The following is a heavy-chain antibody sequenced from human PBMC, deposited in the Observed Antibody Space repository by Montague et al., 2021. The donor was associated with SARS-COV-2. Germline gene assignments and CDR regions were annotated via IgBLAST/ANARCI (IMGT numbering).Heavy chain of an antibody. V-gene: IGHV4-34*01. J-gene: IGHJ4*02. CDR1: RGSFSGYY. CDR3: ARGYCSSTTCYRSLHY. CDR2: INHSGAV. Sequence: SETLSLTCTVHRGSFSGYYWTWIRQPPGKGLEWIGEINHSGAVNYNPSLKSQVTISVDTSKNHFSLKLRPVTAADTAIYYCARGYCSSTTCYRSLHYWGQGTLVAVSS. D-gene: IGHD2-2*01.